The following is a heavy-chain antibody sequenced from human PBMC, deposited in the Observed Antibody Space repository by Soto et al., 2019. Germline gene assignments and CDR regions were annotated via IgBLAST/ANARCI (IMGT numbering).Heavy chain of an antibody. CDR3: VRLGDS. CDR2: VKSSGT. V-gene: IGHV4-39*01. Sequence: AETLSLTCTVSGASISIDEYHWGWIRQPPGKGLEWIGSVKSSGTYYNPSLSSRITVSVYTSNNHFSLNLRSVTPADTATYYCVRLGDSWGQAAMVTVSS. D-gene: IGHD3-10*01. J-gene: IGHJ4*02. CDR1: GASISIDEYH.